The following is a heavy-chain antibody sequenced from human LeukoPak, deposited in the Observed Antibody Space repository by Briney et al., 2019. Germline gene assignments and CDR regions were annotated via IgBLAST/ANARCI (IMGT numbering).Heavy chain of an antibody. CDR1: GFTFSNYW. J-gene: IGHJ4*02. CDR2: IKQDGSEK. V-gene: IGHV3-7*03. D-gene: IGHD2-15*01. CDR3: ARDHGRYCSGGSCYFGGFFEY. Sequence: GGSLRLSCAASGFTFSNYWMSWVRQAPGKGLEWVANIKQDGSEKYYVDSVKGRLTISRDNAKNSLNLQMNSLRAEDTAVYYCARDHGRYCSGGSCYFGGFFEYWGQGTLGTVSS.